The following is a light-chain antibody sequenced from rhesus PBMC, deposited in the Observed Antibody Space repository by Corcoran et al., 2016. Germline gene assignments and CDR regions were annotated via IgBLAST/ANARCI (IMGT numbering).Light chain of an antibody. CDR1: QSVSSN. CDR2: DDS. V-gene: IGKV3-42*03. Sequence: EIAMTQSPATLSLSPGERATLSCRASQSVSSNLAWYQQKPKQAPSLLIYDDSTRATGIPDRFSGSGSGTDFSLTITSPEPEDFAVYYCQQYAHWPLTFGGGTKVEI. J-gene: IGKJ4*01. CDR3: QQYAHWPLT.